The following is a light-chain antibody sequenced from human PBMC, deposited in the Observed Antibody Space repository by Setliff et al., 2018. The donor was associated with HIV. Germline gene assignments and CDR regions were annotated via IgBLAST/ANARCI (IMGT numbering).Light chain of an antibody. V-gene: IGLV2-23*02. Sequence: QSALTQPASVSGSPGQSITISCTGTSSDVGGYKYVSWYQQHPGKAPKLMIYDVSKRPSGVSNRFSGSKSGNTASLTISGLRAGDEADYYCCSYAGSSTWVFGGGTQLTVL. CDR3: CSYAGSSTWV. J-gene: IGLJ3*02. CDR2: DVS. CDR1: SSDVGGYKY.